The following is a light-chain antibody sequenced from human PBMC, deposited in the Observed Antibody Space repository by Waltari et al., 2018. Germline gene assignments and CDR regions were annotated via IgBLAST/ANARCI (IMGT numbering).Light chain of an antibody. Sequence: EIVLTQSPGPLALSPGERATLSCRASQSVSRYLAWYQQKPGQAPRLLIYDASTRATGIPDSFSVSGSGTDFSLTISRLEPEDFAVYYCQKYGRLPATFGQGTKVEIK. V-gene: IGKV3-20*01. CDR2: DAS. CDR3: QKYGRLPAT. CDR1: QSVSRY. J-gene: IGKJ1*01.